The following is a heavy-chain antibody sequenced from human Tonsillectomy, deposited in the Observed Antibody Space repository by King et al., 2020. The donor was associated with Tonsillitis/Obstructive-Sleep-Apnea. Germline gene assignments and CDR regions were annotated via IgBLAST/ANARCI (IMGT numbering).Heavy chain of an antibody. D-gene: IGHD2-2*01. V-gene: IGHV1-18*01. CDR2: ISAYNGNT. CDR3: AGDHGEYQLLSDGNWFDP. CDR1: GYTFTSYG. Sequence: VQLVKSGAEVKKPGASVKVSCKASGYTFTSYGISWVRQAPGQGLEWMGWISAYNGNTNYAQKLQGRVTMTTDTSTSTAYMELRSLRSDDTAVYYCAGDHGEYQLLSDGNWFDPWGQGTLVTVSS. J-gene: IGHJ5*02.